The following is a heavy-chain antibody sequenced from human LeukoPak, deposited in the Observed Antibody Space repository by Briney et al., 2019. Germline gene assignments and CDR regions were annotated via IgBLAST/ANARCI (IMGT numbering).Heavy chain of an antibody. V-gene: IGHV3-23*01. CDR2: VTATGEAT. CDR1: GFTFHKND. J-gene: IGHJ4*02. D-gene: IGHD3-10*01. CDR3: ARYGSGRNYRDPFDS. Sequence: GGSVRLSCIASGFTFHKNDMTWIRQGPGLGLEWVSLVTATGEATFYADPVKGRFTISRDNSKNTLYLQMSNLRAEDTAVYCCARYGSGRNYRDPFDSWGQGTLVTVSS.